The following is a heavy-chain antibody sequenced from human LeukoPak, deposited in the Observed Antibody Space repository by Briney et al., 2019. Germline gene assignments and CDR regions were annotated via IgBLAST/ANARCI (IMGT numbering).Heavy chain of an antibody. J-gene: IGHJ3*02. CDR2: FDPEDGET. CDR1: GYTLTELS. D-gene: IGHD2-21*02. Sequence: ASVKVSCKVSGYTLTELSMHWVRQAPGKGLEWMGGFDPEDGETIYAQKFQGRVTMTTDTSTSTAYMELRSLRSDDTAVYYCARGHRYCGGDCYSAAFDAFDIWGQGTMVTVSS. V-gene: IGHV1-24*01. CDR3: ARGHRYCGGDCYSAAFDAFDI.